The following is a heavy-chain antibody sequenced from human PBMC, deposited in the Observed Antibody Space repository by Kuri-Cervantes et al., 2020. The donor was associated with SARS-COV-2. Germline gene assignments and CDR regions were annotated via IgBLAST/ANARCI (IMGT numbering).Heavy chain of an antibody. CDR2: IYHSGGT. V-gene: IGHV4-30-2*01. Sequence: LRLSCTVSGGSISSGGYYWSWIRQPPGKGLEWIRYIYHSGGTYYNPSLKSRVTISVDRSKNQFSLKLSSVTAADTAVFYFAKYDLQYGYYFDYWGQGTLVTVSS. CDR3: AKYDLQYGYYFDY. CDR1: GGSISSGGYY. J-gene: IGHJ4*02. D-gene: IGHD4-11*01.